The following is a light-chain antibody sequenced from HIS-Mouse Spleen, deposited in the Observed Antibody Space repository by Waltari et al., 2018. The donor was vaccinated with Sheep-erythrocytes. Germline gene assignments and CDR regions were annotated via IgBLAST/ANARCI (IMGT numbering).Light chain of an antibody. CDR1: SSDVGSYNL. J-gene: IGLJ1*01. CDR3: CSYAGSSTYV. V-gene: IGLV2-23*01. CDR2: EGS. Sequence: QSALTQPASVSGSPGQSITISCTGTSSDVGSYNLVSWYQQHPGKAPQLMIYEGSKRPSGVSNRFSGSKSGHTASLTISGLQAEDEADYYCCSYAGSSTYVFGTGTKVTVL.